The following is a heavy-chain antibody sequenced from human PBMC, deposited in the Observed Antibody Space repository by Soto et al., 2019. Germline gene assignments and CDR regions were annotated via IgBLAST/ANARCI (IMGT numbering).Heavy chain of an antibody. D-gene: IGHD2-2*03. CDR2: ISKSGTTT. V-gene: IGHV3-48*02. Sequence: EVQLVESGGDLVQPGGSLRLSCVASGFTFSSYGMNWVRQGPGKGLEWLSSISKSGTTTYYADSVKGRFTISRDNAKNSLYLQMNSLRDEDMAVYYCPRDGYCVSSSRSFLPDVWGQGTTVTVSS. J-gene: IGHJ6*02. CDR1: GFTFSSYG. CDR3: PRDGYCVSSSRSFLPDV.